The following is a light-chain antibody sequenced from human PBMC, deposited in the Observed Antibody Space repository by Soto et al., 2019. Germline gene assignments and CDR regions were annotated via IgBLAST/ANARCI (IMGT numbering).Light chain of an antibody. Sequence: QSALTQPASVSGSPGQSITISCTGTSSDIGDYDYVSWYQQRPGRAPKLMIYEVRYRPSGVSNRFSGSKSGNTASLTISGLQAEDDADYYCCSYTRSSNHYFFGSGTKLTVL. J-gene: IGLJ1*01. CDR2: EVR. CDR3: CSYTRSSNHYF. V-gene: IGLV2-14*01. CDR1: SSDIGDYDY.